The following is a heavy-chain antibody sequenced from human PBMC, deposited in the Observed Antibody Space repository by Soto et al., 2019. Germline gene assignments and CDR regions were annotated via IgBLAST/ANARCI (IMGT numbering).Heavy chain of an antibody. Sequence: GGSLRLSCAASGFTFSSYGMHWVRQAPGKGLEWAAVIWYDGSNKYYADSVKGRFTISRDNSKNTLYLQMNSLRAEDTAVYYCARSVDFWSGMSDYWGQGTLVTVSS. CDR1: GFTFSSYG. CDR2: IWYDGSNK. D-gene: IGHD3-3*01. J-gene: IGHJ4*02. CDR3: ARSVDFWSGMSDY. V-gene: IGHV3-33*01.